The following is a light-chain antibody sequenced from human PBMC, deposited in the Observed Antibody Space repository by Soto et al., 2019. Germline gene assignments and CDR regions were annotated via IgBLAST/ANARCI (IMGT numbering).Light chain of an antibody. J-gene: IGKJ4*01. Sequence: EIVMTQSPATLSVYPGERATLSCRASQSVSSNLAWYQQKPGQAPRILIYGTSTRATGIPARFSRSGSGTEFALTISSLQSEDFAVYYCQQYNTWPPLTVGGGTKVEIK. CDR2: GTS. CDR1: QSVSSN. CDR3: QQYNTWPPLT. V-gene: IGKV3-15*01.